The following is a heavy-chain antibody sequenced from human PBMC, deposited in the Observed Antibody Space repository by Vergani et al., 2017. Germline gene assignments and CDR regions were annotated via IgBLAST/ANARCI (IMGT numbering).Heavy chain of an antibody. J-gene: IGHJ6*02. CDR2: IYPGDSDT. CDR3: ARHGEDKNCGGDCYSGYYYGMDV. D-gene: IGHD2-21*02. V-gene: IGHV5-51*01. CDR1: GYSFTSYW. Sequence: EVQLVQSGAEVKKPGESLKISCKGSGYSFTSYWIGWVRQMPGKGLEWMGIIYPGDSDTRYSPSFQGQVTISADKSISTAYLKWSSLKASDTAMYYCARHGEDKNCGGDCYSGYYYGMDVWGQGTTVTVSS.